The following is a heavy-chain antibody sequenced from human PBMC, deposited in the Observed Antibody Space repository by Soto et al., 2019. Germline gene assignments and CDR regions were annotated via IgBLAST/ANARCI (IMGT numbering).Heavy chain of an antibody. J-gene: IGHJ4*02. Sequence: GGSLRLSCAASGFTFSSYAMSWVRQAPGKGLEWVSAISGSGGSTYYADSVKGRFTISRDNSKNTLYLQMNSLRAEDTAVYYCAKQTYYYGSSGYYYSYYFDYWGQGTLVTVSS. CDR2: ISGSGGST. CDR3: AKQTYYYGSSGYYYSYYFDY. V-gene: IGHV3-23*01. D-gene: IGHD3-22*01. CDR1: GFTFSSYA.